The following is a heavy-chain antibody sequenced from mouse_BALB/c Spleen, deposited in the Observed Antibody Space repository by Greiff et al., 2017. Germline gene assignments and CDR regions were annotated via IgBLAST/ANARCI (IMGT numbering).Heavy chain of an antibody. J-gene: IGHJ4*01. CDR2: INPSTGYT. D-gene: IGHD5-1*01. Sequence: VKLQESGAELAKPGASVKMSCKASGYTFTSYWMHWVKQRPGQGLEWIGYINPSTGYTEYNQKFKDKATLTADKSSSTAYMQLSSLTSEDSAVYYCARSRNLLDYWGQGTSVTVSS. CDR1: GYTFTSYW. V-gene: IGHV1-7*01. CDR3: ARSRNLLDY.